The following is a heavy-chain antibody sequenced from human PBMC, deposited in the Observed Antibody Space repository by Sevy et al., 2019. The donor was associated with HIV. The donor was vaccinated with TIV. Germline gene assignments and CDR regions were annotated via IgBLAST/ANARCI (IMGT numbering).Heavy chain of an antibody. V-gene: IGHV3-30-3*01. CDR3: GKDRIRGLWFGELSGGLDY. J-gene: IGHJ4*02. Sequence: GGSLRLSCAASGFTFSSYAMHWVRQAPGKGLEWVAVISYDGSNKYNTDSVKGRFTISRDDSKNTLYLQMNSLRAEDPAVYYCGKDRIRGLWFGELSGGLDYWGQGTLVTVSS. CDR1: GFTFSSYA. CDR2: ISYDGSNK. D-gene: IGHD3-10*01.